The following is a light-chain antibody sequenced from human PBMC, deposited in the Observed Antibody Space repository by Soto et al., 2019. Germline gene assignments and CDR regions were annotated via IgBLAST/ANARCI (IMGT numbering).Light chain of an antibody. V-gene: IGLV3-9*01. Sequence: SYALTQPLSVSVALGQTARITCGGNNIGSKNVHWYQQKPGQAPVLVIYRDYNRPSGIPERFSGSNSVNTATLSISRAQAGDEADYYCQVWDSSTHVVFGGGTKVTV. CDR3: QVWDSSTHVV. J-gene: IGLJ2*01. CDR1: NIGSKN. CDR2: RDY.